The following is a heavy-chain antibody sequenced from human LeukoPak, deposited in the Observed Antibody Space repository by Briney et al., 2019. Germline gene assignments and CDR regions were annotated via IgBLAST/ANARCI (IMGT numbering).Heavy chain of an antibody. D-gene: IGHD3-3*01. CDR3: ARDYGYYDFWSGYYQGRYYYGMDV. J-gene: IGHJ6*02. Sequence: PGESLRLSCAASGFTFSSYSMNWVRQAPGKGLEWVSYISSSSSTIYYADSVKGRFTISRDNAKNSLYLQMNSLRDEDTAVYYCARDYGYYDFWSGYYQGRYYYGMDVWGRGTTVTVSS. CDR1: GFTFSSYS. V-gene: IGHV3-48*02. CDR2: ISSSSSTI.